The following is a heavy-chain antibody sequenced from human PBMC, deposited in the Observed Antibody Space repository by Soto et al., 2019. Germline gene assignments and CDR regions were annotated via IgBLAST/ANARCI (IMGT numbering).Heavy chain of an antibody. CDR2: IYHSGST. Sequence: SETLSLTCAVSGGSISSSNWWSWVRQPPGKGLEWIGEIYHSGSTNYNPSLKSRVTISVDKSKNQFSLKLSSVTAADTAVYYCASQPHVALKQYYSYYGMDVCGTGPTVTVSA. V-gene: IGHV4-4*02. CDR3: ASQPHVALKQYYSYYGMDV. J-gene: IGHJ6*04. CDR1: GGSISSSNW. D-gene: IGHD3-10*02.